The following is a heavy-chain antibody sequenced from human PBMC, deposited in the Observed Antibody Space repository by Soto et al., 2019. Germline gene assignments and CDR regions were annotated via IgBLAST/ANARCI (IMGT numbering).Heavy chain of an antibody. D-gene: IGHD3-10*01. Sequence: TDTVYLNSADYGGSFSVYYWSWIRQPPGKGLEWIGEINHSGSTNYNPSLKSRVTISVDTSKNQFSLKLSSVTAADTAVYYCARSHPGFGVNYGMDVWGQGTTVTVSS. J-gene: IGHJ6*02. CDR2: INHSGST. V-gene: IGHV4-34*01. CDR3: ARSHPGFGVNYGMDV. CDR1: GGSFSVYY.